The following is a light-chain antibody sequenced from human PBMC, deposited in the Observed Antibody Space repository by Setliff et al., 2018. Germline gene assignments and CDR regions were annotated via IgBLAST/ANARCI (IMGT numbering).Light chain of an antibody. CDR1: SSDVGAYNL. CDR3: ASYIGSSTYV. CDR2: EVT. Sequence: QSVLTQPASVSGSPGQSITISCAGTSSDVGAYNLVSWYQQHPGKGPKVLIYEVTKRPSGVSTRFSGSKSGDTAFPTISGLQAEDEADYHCASYIGSSTYVFGSGTKVTVL. J-gene: IGLJ1*01. V-gene: IGLV2-23*02.